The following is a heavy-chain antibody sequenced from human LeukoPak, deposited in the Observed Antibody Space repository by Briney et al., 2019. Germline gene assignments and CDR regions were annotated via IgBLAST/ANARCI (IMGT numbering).Heavy chain of an antibody. CDR2: MNPNCGNT. CDR1: GYTFTTYD. Sequence: ASVKVSCKASGYTFTTYDLNWVRQATGQGLEWMGWMNPNCGNTGYAQKFQGSVTMTRNISITTAYMELSNLTSEDTAVYYCARRIRGAPTDYWGQGTLVTVSS. CDR3: ARRIRGAPTDY. V-gene: IGHV1-8*01. D-gene: IGHD3-10*01. J-gene: IGHJ4*02.